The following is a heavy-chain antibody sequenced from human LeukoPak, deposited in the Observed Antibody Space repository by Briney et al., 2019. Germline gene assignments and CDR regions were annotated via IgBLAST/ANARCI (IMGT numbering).Heavy chain of an antibody. D-gene: IGHD3-3*01. J-gene: IGHJ5*02. CDR1: GFAFKTYA. V-gene: IGHV3-33*01. CDR3: ATDIFGLGSYPDP. CDR2: ICHDGSHK. Sequence: GGSLRLSCAASGFAFKTYATPWVRQAPGQGLEWVALICHDGSHKFYSNSVRGQFTISRDNSENTVSLQMTNLSTEDTAVYYCATDIFGLGSYPDPWGQGTLVTVPS.